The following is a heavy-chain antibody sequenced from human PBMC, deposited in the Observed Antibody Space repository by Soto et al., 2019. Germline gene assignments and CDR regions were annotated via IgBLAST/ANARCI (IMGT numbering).Heavy chain of an antibody. Sequence: QVQLQESGPGLVKPSETLSLTCTVSGGSISSISYYWGWIRQPPGKGLEWIGSIYYSGSTYYKPYLKSRCTISVDTSKNQFSLKLSSVTAADTAVYYCARHDVSYVYYAWFDPWGQGTLVTVSS. V-gene: IGHV4-39*01. CDR2: IYYSGST. J-gene: IGHJ5*02. CDR1: GGSISSISYY. CDR3: ARHDVSYVYYAWFDP. D-gene: IGHD5-12*01.